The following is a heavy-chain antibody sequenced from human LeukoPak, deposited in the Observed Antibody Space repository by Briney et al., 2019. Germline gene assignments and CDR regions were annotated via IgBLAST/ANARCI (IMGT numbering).Heavy chain of an antibody. CDR1: GGSIRRFY. J-gene: IGHJ5*02. CDR3: ARDNRELLHENWFDP. Sequence: SETLSLTCSVSGGSIRRFYWSWLRQPAEKGLEWIGRLYNTGNTDYNPSLKSRVTISVDTSKNQFSLKLSSVTAADTAVYYCARDNRELLHENWFDPWGQGTLVTVSS. V-gene: IGHV4-4*07. D-gene: IGHD3-10*01. CDR2: LYNTGNT.